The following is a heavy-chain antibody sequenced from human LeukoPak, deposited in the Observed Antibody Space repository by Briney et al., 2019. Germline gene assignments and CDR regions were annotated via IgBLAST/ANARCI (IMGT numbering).Heavy chain of an antibody. D-gene: IGHD3-16*01. CDR2: IKHDGSEK. V-gene: IGHV3-7*01. J-gene: IGHJ3*02. Sequence: GGSLRLSCAASGFIFTNYFMSWVRQAPGKGLEWVASIKHDGSEKYYVDSVRGRFTISRDNTMNSLYLQMSSLRSEDTAVYYCARGEIVITFGSSRPGDAFNIWGQGTMVTVSS. CDR3: ARGEIVITFGSSRPGDAFNI. CDR1: GFIFTNYF.